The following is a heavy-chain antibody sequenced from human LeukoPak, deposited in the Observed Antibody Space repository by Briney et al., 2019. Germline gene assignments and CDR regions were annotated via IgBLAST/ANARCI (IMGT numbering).Heavy chain of an antibody. J-gene: IGHJ3*02. V-gene: IGHV4-59*11. CDR1: DDSFSSHY. CDR2: ISYIGRT. Sequence: SETLSLTCAVSDDSFSSHYWTWIRQPPGKGLEWIGYISYIGRTNYNPSLKSRVTISVDTSKNQFSLKLTSVTAADTAVYYCARDLVTVTKGFDIWGQGTMVSVSS. CDR3: ARDLVTVTKGFDI. D-gene: IGHD4-17*01.